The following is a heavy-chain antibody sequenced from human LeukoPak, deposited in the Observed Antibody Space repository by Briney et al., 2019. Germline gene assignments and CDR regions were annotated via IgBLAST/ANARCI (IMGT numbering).Heavy chain of an antibody. J-gene: IGHJ4*02. CDR1: QFTFNAHA. V-gene: IGHV3-64D*06. Sequence: GGSLRLSCSASQFTFNAHALHWVRQAPGRGLEHLSAITSSGVETYYADSVKGRFTISRDNSKDTLYLQMSSPGPEDTATYYCVKDMSKYFDWAPYYFDSWGQGTLVTVSS. CDR3: VKDMSKYFDWAPYYFDS. CDR2: ITSSGVET. D-gene: IGHD3-9*01.